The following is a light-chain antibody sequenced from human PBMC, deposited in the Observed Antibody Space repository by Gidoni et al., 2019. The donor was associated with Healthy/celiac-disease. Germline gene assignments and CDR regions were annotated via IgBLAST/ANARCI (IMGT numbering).Light chain of an antibody. V-gene: IGLV1-47*01. CDR3: AAWDDSLSGFVV. Sequence: QSVLTQPPSASGTPGQRVTISCSGSSSNIGSNYVYWYQQLPGTAPKLLIYRNNQRPSRVPDRFSGSKSGTSASLAISGLRSEDEADYYCAAWDDSLSGFVVFGGGTKLTVL. CDR1: SSNIGSNY. CDR2: RNN. J-gene: IGLJ2*01.